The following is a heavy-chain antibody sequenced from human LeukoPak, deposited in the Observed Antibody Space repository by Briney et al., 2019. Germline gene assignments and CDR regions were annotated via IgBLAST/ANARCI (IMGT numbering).Heavy chain of an antibody. J-gene: IGHJ4*01. V-gene: IGHV3-23*01. D-gene: IGHD6-13*01. CDR3: ARGGAAAGTDY. CDR2: INGRGGST. CDR1: GFTFSNYD. Sequence: GGSLRLSCAASGFTFSNYDIHWVRQVTGKGLEWVSAINGRGGSTYYADSVKGRFTISRDNSKNTLYLQMNSLRAEDAAVYYCARGGAAAGTDYWGHGTLVTVSS.